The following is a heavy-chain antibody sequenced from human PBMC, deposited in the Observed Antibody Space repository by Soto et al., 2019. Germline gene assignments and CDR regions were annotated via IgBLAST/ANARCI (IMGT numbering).Heavy chain of an antibody. CDR3: ARYYNWIHYYYYGMDV. CDR1: GYTFTSYG. J-gene: IGHJ6*02. CDR2: ISAYNGNT. Sequence: VKVSCKASGYTFTSYGISWVRQAPGQGLEWMGWISAYNGNTNYAQKLQGRVTMTTDTSTSTAYMELRSLRSDDTAVYYCARYYNWIHYYYYGMDVWGQGTTVTVSS. V-gene: IGHV1-18*04. D-gene: IGHD3-10*01.